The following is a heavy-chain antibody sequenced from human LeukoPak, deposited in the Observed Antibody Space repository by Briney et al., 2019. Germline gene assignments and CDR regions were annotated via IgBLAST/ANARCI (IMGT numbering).Heavy chain of an antibody. D-gene: IGHD6-19*01. CDR2: ISSSSSYI. Sequence: GGSLRLSCAASGFTFSSYEMNWVRQAPGKGLEWVSSISSSSSYIYYAASVKGRFTISRYNAKNSLYLQMNSLRAEDTAVYYCARDSDLSSGWFPDAFDIWGQGTMVTVSS. V-gene: IGHV3-21*01. J-gene: IGHJ3*02. CDR1: GFTFSSYE. CDR3: ARDSDLSSGWFPDAFDI.